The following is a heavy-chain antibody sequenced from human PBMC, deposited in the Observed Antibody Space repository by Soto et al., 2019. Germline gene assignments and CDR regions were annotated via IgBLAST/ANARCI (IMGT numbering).Heavy chain of an antibody. V-gene: IGHV3-7*03. CDR3: ANPRVTSSSDY. CDR1: GFSFSTSW. J-gene: IGHJ4*02. CDR2: INPEGNSK. Sequence: PGGSLRLSCAASGFSFSTSWVNWVRQTPGKGLEWVANINPEGNSKYYVDSVKGRFTISRDNAKSSLYLQMHSMRAAATAVYDCANPRVTSSSDYWGQGTLVTV. D-gene: IGHD6-6*01.